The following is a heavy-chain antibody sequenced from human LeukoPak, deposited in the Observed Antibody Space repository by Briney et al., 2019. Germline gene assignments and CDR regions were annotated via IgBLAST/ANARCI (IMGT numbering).Heavy chain of an antibody. J-gene: IGHJ6*04. CDR1: GFTFSDST. CDR3: TRCSWNYYYYGMDV. D-gene: IGHD6-13*01. V-gene: IGHV3-73*01. CDR2: IRSKDNSYAT. Sequence: QPGGSLKLSCAASGFTFSDSTMHWVRQASGKGLEWVGRIRSKDNSYATEYAASVKGRFTISRGDSKNTAYLQMNSLKTEDTAVYYCTRCSWNYYYYGMDVWGKGTTVTVSS.